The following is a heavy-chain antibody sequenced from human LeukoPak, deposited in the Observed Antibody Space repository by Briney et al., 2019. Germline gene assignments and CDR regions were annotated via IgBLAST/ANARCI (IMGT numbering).Heavy chain of an antibody. J-gene: IGHJ5*02. CDR3: ARGTLRKGYCSSTSCCTTRVWFDP. CDR2: INHSGST. V-gene: IGHV4-34*01. CDR1: GGSFSGYY. D-gene: IGHD2-2*02. Sequence: SETLSLTCAVYGGSFSGYYWSWIRQPPGKGLEWIGEINHSGSTNYNPSLKSRVTISVDTSKNQFSLKLSSVTAADTAVYYCARGTLRKGYCSSTSCCTTRVWFDPWGQGTLVTVSS.